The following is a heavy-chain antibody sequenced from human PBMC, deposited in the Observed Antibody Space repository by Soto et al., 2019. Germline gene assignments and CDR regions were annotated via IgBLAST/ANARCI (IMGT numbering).Heavy chain of an antibody. CDR1: GYTFTAYA. V-gene: IGHV1-3*05. CDR3: ARDLSGNFYYYGWDV. J-gene: IGHJ6*02. CDR2: INAGNGDT. Sequence: QVQLVQSGAEEKKPGASVRVSCRASGYTFTAYAIHWVRQAPGQRLEWMGWINAGNGDTKFSQKFQGRVTSTRETSPTTAYMELTSLRSEDMAVYYCARDLSGNFYYYGWDVWGQGTTVTVSS. D-gene: IGHD5-12*01.